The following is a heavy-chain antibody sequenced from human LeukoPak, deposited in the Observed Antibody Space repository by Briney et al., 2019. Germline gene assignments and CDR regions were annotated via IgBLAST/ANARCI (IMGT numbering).Heavy chain of an antibody. Sequence: GASVKVSCKASGYTFTGYYMHWVRQAPGQGLEWMGWINPNSGGTNYAQKFQGRVTMTRDTSISTAYMELSRLRSDDTAVYYCARSSLYCSSTSCPWDYYGMDVWAKGPRSPSP. J-gene: IGHJ6*02. V-gene: IGHV1-2*02. CDR1: GYTFTGYY. CDR3: ARSSLYCSSTSCPWDYYGMDV. D-gene: IGHD2-2*01. CDR2: INPNSGGT.